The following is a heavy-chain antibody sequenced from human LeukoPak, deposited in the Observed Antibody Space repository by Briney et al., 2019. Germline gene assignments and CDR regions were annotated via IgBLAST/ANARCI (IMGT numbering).Heavy chain of an antibody. D-gene: IGHD3-10*01. V-gene: IGHV1-69*13. CDR3: ARDYYASRSYYTPYYFDY. CDR1: GGTFSSSA. J-gene: IGHJ4*02. CDR2: IIPIFSTA. Sequence: SAKVSCKDSGGTFSSSAISWVRQAPGQGLEWMGGIIPIFSTANYAQKFQGRVTITADESKSTAYMERSSLRYEDTALYYCARDYYASRSYYTPYYFDYWGEGSLVTVSA.